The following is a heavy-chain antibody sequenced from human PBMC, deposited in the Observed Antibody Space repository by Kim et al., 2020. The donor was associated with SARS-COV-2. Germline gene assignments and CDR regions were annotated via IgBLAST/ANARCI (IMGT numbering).Heavy chain of an antibody. Sequence: GGSLRLSCAASGFTFSSYGMHWVRQAPGKGLEWVAVISYDGSNKYYADSVKGRFTISRDNSKNTLYLQMNSLRAEDTAVYYCAKDSIENWGQGTLVTVSS. CDR1: GFTFSSYG. D-gene: IGHD2-2*01. CDR3: AKDSIEN. V-gene: IGHV3-30*18. J-gene: IGHJ4*02. CDR2: ISYDGSNK.